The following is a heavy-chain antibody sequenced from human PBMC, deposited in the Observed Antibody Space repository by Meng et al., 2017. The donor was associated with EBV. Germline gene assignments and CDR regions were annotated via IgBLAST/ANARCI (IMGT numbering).Heavy chain of an antibody. V-gene: IGHV1-3*01. CDR2: INAGNGNT. Sequence: QARLVQSGAEVKQPGASVRVSCKASGYTFTSYAMHWVRQAPGQRLEWMGWINAGNGNTKYSQKFQGRVTITRDTSASTAYMELSSLRSEDTAVYYCARSGATIFGVVIPTYYFDYWGQGTLVTVSS. CDR1: GYTFTSYA. CDR3: ARSGATIFGVVIPTYYFDY. J-gene: IGHJ4*02. D-gene: IGHD3-3*01.